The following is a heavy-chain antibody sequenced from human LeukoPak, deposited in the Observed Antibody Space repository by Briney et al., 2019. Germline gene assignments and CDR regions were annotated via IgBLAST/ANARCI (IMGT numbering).Heavy chain of an antibody. D-gene: IGHD6-19*01. CDR3: ARGPSYSSGWYGGRNWFDP. Sequence: GGSLRLSCAASGFAFSSYSMNWVRQAPGKGLEWVSSISSSSSYIYYADSVKGRFTISRDNAKNSLYLQMNSLRAEDTAVYYCARGPSYSSGWYGGRNWFDPWGQGTLVTVSS. V-gene: IGHV3-21*01. CDR2: ISSSSSYI. CDR1: GFAFSSYS. J-gene: IGHJ5*02.